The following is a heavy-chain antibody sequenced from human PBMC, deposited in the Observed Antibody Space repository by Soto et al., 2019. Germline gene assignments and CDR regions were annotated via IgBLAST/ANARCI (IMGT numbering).Heavy chain of an antibody. Sequence: QVQLQESGPGLVKPSETLSLTCTVSGGSISPYYWSWIRQPPGKGLEWIGYIYYAGNTNYSPSLRGRVTMSVDTSKNQAALKVNSVTAADTAVYYCARHGNPYCSDGSCYYSFYFGMDVWGQGTTVTVSS. V-gene: IGHV4-59*08. D-gene: IGHD2-15*01. J-gene: IGHJ6*02. CDR1: GGSISPYY. CDR3: ARHGNPYCSDGSCYYSFYFGMDV. CDR2: IYYAGNT.